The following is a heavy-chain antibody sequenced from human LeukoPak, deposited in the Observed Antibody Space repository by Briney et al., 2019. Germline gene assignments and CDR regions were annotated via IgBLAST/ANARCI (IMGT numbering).Heavy chain of an antibody. D-gene: IGHD2-8*02. J-gene: IGHJ5*02. CDR3: ARDCCTGGRNTFDP. CDR1: GFTLSNYW. Sequence: GGSLRLSCAASGFTLSNYWMSWVRQAPGKGLEWVAKIKLDGSEKYYVDSVEGRFTISRDNAKNSLYLQMNSLRAEDTAVYYCARDCCTGGRNTFDPWGQGTLVTVSS. V-gene: IGHV3-7*01. CDR2: IKLDGSEK.